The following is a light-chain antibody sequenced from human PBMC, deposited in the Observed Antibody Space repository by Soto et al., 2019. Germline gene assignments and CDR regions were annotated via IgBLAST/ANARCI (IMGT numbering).Light chain of an antibody. CDR1: QSVSNN. J-gene: IGKJ1*01. CDR2: GAS. CDR3: QQYNDWQWT. V-gene: IGKV3-15*01. Sequence: EIVVTRSPATLSVSPGERATLSCRASQSVSNNLAWYQQKPGQAPRLLIYGASTRATGVPVRFSGSGSGTEFTLTISSLQSEDFALYYCQQYNDWQWTFGQGTKVDIK.